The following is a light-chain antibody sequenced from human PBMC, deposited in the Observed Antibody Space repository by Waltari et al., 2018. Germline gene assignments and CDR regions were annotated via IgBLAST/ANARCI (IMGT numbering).Light chain of an antibody. CDR3: KQYANRPRT. CDR2: HAS. CDR1: QDITNY. Sequence: DIQMTQSPSSLSASVGDRVTITSQARQDITNYLNWYQQKLGKAPKLLIFHASNLEEGVPARFSGSGSGTDFTLPIISLQPQHIATYYCKQYANRPRTFGGGTNVETK. V-gene: IGKV1-33*01. J-gene: IGKJ4*01.